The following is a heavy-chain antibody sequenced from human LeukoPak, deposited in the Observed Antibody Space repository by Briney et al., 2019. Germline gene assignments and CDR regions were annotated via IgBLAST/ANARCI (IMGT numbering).Heavy chain of an antibody. J-gene: IGHJ4*02. CDR1: GFIFNSHW. Sequence: PGGSLRLSCAGSGFIFNSHWMTWVRQAPGKGLEWVAHISLTTTTVSYADSVKGRFTMSRDNAKKSLSLQMNSLRAEDTAVYYCARDGDWAFDYWGQGTLVTVSS. CDR3: ARDGDWAFDY. CDR2: ISLTTTTV. D-gene: IGHD2-21*02. V-gene: IGHV3-48*01.